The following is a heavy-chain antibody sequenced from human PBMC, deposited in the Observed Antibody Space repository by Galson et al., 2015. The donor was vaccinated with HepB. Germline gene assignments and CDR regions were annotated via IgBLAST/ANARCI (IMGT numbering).Heavy chain of an antibody. CDR2: ISYDGSNK. CDR3: ATYGVSSSPFDY. D-gene: IGHD6-6*01. V-gene: IGHV3-30*03. Sequence: SLRLSCAASGFTFSSYGMHWVRQAPGKGLEWVAVISYDGSNKYYADSVKGRFTISRDNSKNTLYLQMNSLRAEDTAVYYCATYGVSSSPFDYWGQGTLVTVSS. J-gene: IGHJ4*02. CDR1: GFTFSSYG.